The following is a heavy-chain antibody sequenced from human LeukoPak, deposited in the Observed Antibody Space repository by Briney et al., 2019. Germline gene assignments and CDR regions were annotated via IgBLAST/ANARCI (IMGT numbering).Heavy chain of an antibody. Sequence: GGSLRLSCAASGFTFKNYTMYSVRQAPGKGLEWVAFTTFDEGDRYYADSVRGRFTISRDNSKNTLYLQMNSLRAEDTAVYACAKVGAGAGGEVLWGRRTLVTVSS. D-gene: IGHD3-16*01. CDR1: GFTFKNYT. CDR2: TTFDEGDR. V-gene: IGHV3-30*02. CDR3: AKVGAGAGGEVL. J-gene: IGHJ4*02.